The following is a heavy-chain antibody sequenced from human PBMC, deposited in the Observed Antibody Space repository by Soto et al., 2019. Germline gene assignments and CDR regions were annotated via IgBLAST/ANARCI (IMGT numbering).Heavy chain of an antibody. CDR3: GGHRDLHAFPRRRSSDL. CDR1: GYSFTTYW. CDR2: IYPGDSDT. Sequence: PGESLKISCKGSGYSFTTYWIGWVRQMPGKGLEWMGIIYPGDSDTRYSPSFQDQVTISADKSINTAYLQWNSLKASDSALYYCGGHRDLHAFPRRRSSDL. D-gene: IGHD1-1*01. V-gene: IGHV5-51*01. J-gene: IGHJ2*01.